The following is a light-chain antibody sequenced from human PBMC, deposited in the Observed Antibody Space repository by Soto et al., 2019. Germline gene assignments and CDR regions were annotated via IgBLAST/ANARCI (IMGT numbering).Light chain of an antibody. Sequence: EIVMTQSPATLSVSPGERATLSCRASQSVSSNLAWYQQKPAQAPRLLIYDTSTRATGLPARFSGSGSGTEFTLTIASLQSEYSAVYYCQQYNNWPPGTFCPGTKGEI. V-gene: IGKV3-15*01. CDR3: QQYNNWPPGT. CDR1: QSVSSN. J-gene: IGKJ1*01. CDR2: DTS.